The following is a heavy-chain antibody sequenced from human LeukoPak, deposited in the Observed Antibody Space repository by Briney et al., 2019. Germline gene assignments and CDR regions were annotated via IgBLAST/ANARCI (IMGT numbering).Heavy chain of an antibody. D-gene: IGHD3-16*01. Sequence: GGSLRLSCAASGFTFNSYAMSWVRRAPGKGLEWVSAISGSGSSTYYADSVKGRFTISRDNSKNTLYLQMNSLRAEDTAVYYCAKVRAWDYYYGMDVWGQGTTVTVSS. CDR3: AKVRAWDYYYGMDV. CDR1: GFTFNSYA. J-gene: IGHJ6*02. V-gene: IGHV3-23*01. CDR2: ISGSGSST.